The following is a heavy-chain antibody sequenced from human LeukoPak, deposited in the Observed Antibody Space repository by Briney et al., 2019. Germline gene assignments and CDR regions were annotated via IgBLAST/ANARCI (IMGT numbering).Heavy chain of an antibody. D-gene: IGHD2-21*01. CDR3: ARGLNYGGNFDS. CDR2: IYYSGST. V-gene: IGHV4-39*07. CDR1: GGSISSNSYY. Sequence: SETLSLTCTVSGGSISSNSYYWGWIRQPPGKGLEWIGSIYYSGSTYYNPSLRSRVTISVHTSKYQCSLRLSSVTAADTAVYYCARGLNYGGNFDSWGPGTLVTVSS. J-gene: IGHJ4*02.